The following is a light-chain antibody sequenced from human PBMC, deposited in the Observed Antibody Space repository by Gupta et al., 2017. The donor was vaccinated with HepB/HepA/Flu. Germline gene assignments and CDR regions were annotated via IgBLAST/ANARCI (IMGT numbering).Light chain of an antibody. Sequence: QSALTQPASVSGSPGQSITISCTGTSSDVGGYNYVSWYQQHPGKAPKLMIYDVSNRPSGVSNRFSGSKSGNTASLTISGLQAEDEADYYCSSYTSSSNYVVFGGGTKLT. CDR2: DVS. CDR1: SSDVGGYNY. V-gene: IGLV2-14*01. CDR3: SSYTSSSNYVV. J-gene: IGLJ2*01.